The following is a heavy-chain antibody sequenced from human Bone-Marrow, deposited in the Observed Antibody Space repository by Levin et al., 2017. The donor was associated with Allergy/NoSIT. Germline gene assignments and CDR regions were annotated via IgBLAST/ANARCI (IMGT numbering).Heavy chain of an antibody. V-gene: IGHV3-74*01. CDR2: INSDGSST. CDR1: GFTFSSYW. Sequence: GGSLRLSCAASGFTFSSYWMHWVRQAPGKGLVWVSRINSDGSSTSYADSVKGRFTISRDTSKNTLYLQMNSLRAEDTAVYYCARDSRGSTSCCNFDFWGQGTLVTVSS. D-gene: IGHD2-2*01. CDR3: ARDSRGSTSCCNFDF. J-gene: IGHJ4*02.